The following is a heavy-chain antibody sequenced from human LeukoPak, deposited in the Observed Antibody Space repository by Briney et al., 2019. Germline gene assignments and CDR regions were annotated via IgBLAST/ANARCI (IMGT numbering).Heavy chain of an antibody. D-gene: IGHD6-13*01. CDR2: ISYDGSYK. V-gene: IGHV3-30*04. J-gene: IGHJ4*02. CDR1: GFTFSRFA. Sequence: PGGSLRLSCAASGFTFSRFAVHWVRQAPGKGLEWVAVISYDGSYKYYADSVQGRFTISRDNSKNTLYLQMNSLSTEDTAVYYCARVSGAEAATGGYFDRWGQGTLVTVSS. CDR3: ARVSGAEAATGGYFDR.